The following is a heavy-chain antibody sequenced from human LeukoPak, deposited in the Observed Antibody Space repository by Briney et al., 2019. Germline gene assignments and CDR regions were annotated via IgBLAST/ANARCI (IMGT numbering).Heavy chain of an antibody. CDR3: AVCYSGYDSTFDP. CDR2: IYPGDSDT. CDR1: GYSFTSYW. V-gene: IGHV5-51*01. D-gene: IGHD5-12*01. Sequence: ESLKISRKGSGYSFTSYWIGWVRQMPGKGLEWMGIIYPGDSDTRYSPSFQGQVTISADKSISTAYLQWSSLKASDTAMYYCAVCYSGYDSTFDPWGQGTLVTVSS. J-gene: IGHJ5*02.